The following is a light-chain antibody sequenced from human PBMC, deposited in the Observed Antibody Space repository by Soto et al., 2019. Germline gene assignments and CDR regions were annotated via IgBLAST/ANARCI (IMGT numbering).Light chain of an antibody. J-gene: IGKJ4*01. CDR2: GAS. CDR3: QQLNSYPLT. Sequence: DIQLTQSPSFLSASVGDRVTITCRASQAISSYLAWYQQKPGKAPKVLIYGASTLESGVPSRFSGSGSGTDFSLTIGSLQPEDFATYYCQQLNSYPLTFGGGTKVDIK. V-gene: IGKV1-9*01. CDR1: QAISSY.